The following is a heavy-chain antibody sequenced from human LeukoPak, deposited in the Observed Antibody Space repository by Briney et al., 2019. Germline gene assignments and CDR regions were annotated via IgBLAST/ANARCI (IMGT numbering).Heavy chain of an antibody. V-gene: IGHV1-8*01. J-gene: IGHJ6*03. CDR3: ARDLSGYDWRNYYYYYMDV. Sequence: GASVKVSCKASGYTFTSYDINWVRQATGQGLEWMGWMNPNSGNTGYAQKFQGRVTLTRNTSISTAYMELSSLRSDDTAVYYCARDLSGYDWRNYYYYYMDVWGKGTTVTVSS. CDR2: MNPNSGNT. D-gene: IGHD5-12*01. CDR1: GYTFTSYD.